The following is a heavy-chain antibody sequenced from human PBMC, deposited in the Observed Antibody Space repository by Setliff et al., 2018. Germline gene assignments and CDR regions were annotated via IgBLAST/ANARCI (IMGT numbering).Heavy chain of an antibody. CDR3: ARMSGFQYIDV. CDR2: IYTSWST. Sequence: SETLSLTCTVSGDSISSRPFYWGWFRQPAGKELEWIGQIYTSWSTNYNPSLKSRVTISLDTSKNQFSLSLTSVTAEDTAVYYCARMSGFQYIDVWDKGTTVTVSS. D-gene: IGHD3-3*01. CDR1: GDSISSRPFY. V-gene: IGHV4-61*09. J-gene: IGHJ6*03.